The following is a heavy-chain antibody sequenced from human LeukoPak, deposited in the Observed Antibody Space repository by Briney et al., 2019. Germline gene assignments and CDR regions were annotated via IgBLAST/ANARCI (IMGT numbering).Heavy chain of an antibody. J-gene: IGHJ4*02. CDR3: AREGVGGYTEAFDY. D-gene: IGHD5-12*01. Sequence: GGSLRLSCAASGFTFSIYSMNWVRQAPGKGLEWVSAIHSSSRSIYYADSVKGRFAVSRDDAKNSLYLQMNSLRAEDTAVYYCAREGVGGYTEAFDYWGQGTLVTVSS. CDR1: GFTFSIYS. CDR2: IHSSSRSI. V-gene: IGHV3-21*01.